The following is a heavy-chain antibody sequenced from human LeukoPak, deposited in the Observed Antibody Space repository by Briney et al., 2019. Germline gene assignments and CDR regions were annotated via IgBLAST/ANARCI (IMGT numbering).Heavy chain of an antibody. CDR3: ARTPFYRRGAFDI. CDR1: GGSISSSSYY. J-gene: IGHJ3*02. Sequence: SETLSLTCTVSGGSISSSSYYWGWIRQPPGKGLEWIGSIYYSGSTYYNPSLKSRVTISVDTSKNQFSLKLSSVTAADTAVYYCARTPFYRRGAFDIWGQGTMVTVSS. V-gene: IGHV4-39*07. CDR2: IYYSGST. D-gene: IGHD3-16*02.